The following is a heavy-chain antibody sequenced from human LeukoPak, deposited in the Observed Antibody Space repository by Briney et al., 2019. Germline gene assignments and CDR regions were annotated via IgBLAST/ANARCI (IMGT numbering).Heavy chain of an antibody. CDR2: IYYSGST. D-gene: IGHD1-26*01. V-gene: IGHV4-59*08. J-gene: IGHJ5*02. CDR3: ARQWELRGWFDP. CDR1: GGSISSYY. Sequence: SETLSLTCTVSGGSISSYYWSWIRQPPGKGLEWIGYIYYSGSTNYNPSLKSRVTISVDTSKNQFSLKLSSVTAADTAVYYCARQWELRGWFDPWGQGTLSPSPQ.